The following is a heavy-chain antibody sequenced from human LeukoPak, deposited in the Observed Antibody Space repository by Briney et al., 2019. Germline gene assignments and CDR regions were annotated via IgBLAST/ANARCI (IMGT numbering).Heavy chain of an antibody. CDR3: AKEGYSRGYYSYYYMDV. D-gene: IGHD6-13*01. J-gene: IGHJ6*03. Sequence: PGGSLRLSCAASGFTFSSFGMSWVRQAPGKGLEWVSLIHSDGSTIIYADSVKGRFTISRDNAKKTLYLQMDSLRVEDMAVYYCAKEGYSRGYYSYYYMDVWGKGTTVTVSS. CDR2: IHSDGSTI. V-gene: IGHV3-74*01. CDR1: GFTFSSFG.